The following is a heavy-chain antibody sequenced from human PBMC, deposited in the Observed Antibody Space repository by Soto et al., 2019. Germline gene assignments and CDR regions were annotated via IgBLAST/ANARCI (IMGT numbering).Heavy chain of an antibody. CDR1: GFTFSDYF. Sequence: QLVDSGGALVQPGESLRLSCAASGFTFSDYFMTWVRQAPGKGLEWVATIKQDGNERYYVDSVKGRFTISRDNAKNSLYLQMNALRAEDTAVYYCVIGHWLGCWGQGTLVTVSS. CDR2: IKQDGNER. V-gene: IGHV3-7*01. J-gene: IGHJ4*02. D-gene: IGHD6-19*01. CDR3: VIGHWLGC.